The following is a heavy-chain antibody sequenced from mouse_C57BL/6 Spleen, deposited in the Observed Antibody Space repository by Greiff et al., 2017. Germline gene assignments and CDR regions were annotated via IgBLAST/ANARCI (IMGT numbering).Heavy chain of an antibody. CDR1: GYAFTNYL. CDR3: ARAPEDYYARDY. Sequence: LVESGAELVRPGTSVKVSCKASGYAFTNYLIEWVKQRPGQGLEWIGVINPGSGGTNYNEKFKGKATLTADKSSSTAYMQLSSLTSEDSAVYFCARAPEDYYARDYWGQGTSVTVSS. V-gene: IGHV1-54*01. J-gene: IGHJ4*01. CDR2: INPGSGGT.